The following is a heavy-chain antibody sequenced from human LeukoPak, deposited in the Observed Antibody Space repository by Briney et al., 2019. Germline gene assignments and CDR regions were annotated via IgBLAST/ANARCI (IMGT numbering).Heavy chain of an antibody. V-gene: IGHV6-1*01. CDR2: IYYRSKWYN. CDR3: ARELIAAAGTGPFAYFDY. Sequence: SQTLSLTCAISGDSVSSNSAAWNWIRQSPSRGLEWLGRIYYRSKWYNDYAVSVKSRITINPDTSKNQFSLQLNSVTPEDTAVYYCARELIAAAGTGPFAYFDYWGQGTLVTVSS. J-gene: IGHJ4*02. D-gene: IGHD6-13*01. CDR1: GDSVSSNSAA.